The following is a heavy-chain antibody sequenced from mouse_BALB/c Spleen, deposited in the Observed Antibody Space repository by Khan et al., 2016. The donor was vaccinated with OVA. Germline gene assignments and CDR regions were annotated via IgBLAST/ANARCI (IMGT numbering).Heavy chain of an antibody. J-gene: IGHJ1*01. CDR3: ARYLFSYARGYHDV. CDR2: ISYSGSP. Sequence: EVQLQESGPGLVKPSQSLSLTCTVTGYSITSDYAWNWIRQFPGNKLEWMGYISYSGSPSYNPSLRSRISLTRDKSKNQYVLQFNAVTTEDTAHYFCARYLFSYARGYHDVWGAGTTVTVSS. V-gene: IGHV3-2*02. CDR1: GYSITSDYA. D-gene: IGHD1-1*01.